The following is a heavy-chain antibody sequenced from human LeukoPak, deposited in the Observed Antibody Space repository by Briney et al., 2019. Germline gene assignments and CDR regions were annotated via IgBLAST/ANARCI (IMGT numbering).Heavy chain of an antibody. V-gene: IGHV4-59*01. Sequence: SETLSLTCTVSGGSISSYYWTWIRQHPGKVLEWIGYIYYSWSTKYNPSLNSRVTISVDTSKNQFSLKLSSVTAADTAVYYCARASGNYYYYGMDVWGQGTTVTVSS. J-gene: IGHJ6*02. CDR2: IYYSWST. CDR3: ARASGNYYYYGMDV. D-gene: IGHD1-14*01. CDR1: GGSISSYY.